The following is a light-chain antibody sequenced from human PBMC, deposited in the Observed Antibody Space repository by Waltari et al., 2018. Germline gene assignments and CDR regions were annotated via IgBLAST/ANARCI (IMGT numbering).Light chain of an antibody. V-gene: IGKV1-NL1*01. CDR2: GAS. J-gene: IGKJ1*01. Sequence: DIQMTQSPSSLSASFGDRVTITCRASQDISNSLAWYQQKLGRAPKPLLHGASRLESGVPSRFSGRGSGTDYTLTISSLQPEDFATYYCQQYYDGPRTFGQGTKVELK. CDR3: QQYYDGPRT. CDR1: QDISNS.